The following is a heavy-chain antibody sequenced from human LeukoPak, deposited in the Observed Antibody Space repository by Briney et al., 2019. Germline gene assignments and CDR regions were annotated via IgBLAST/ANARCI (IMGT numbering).Heavy chain of an antibody. CDR3: ARDPSFDYTQGPHYYYYYYMDV. J-gene: IGHJ6*03. D-gene: IGHD3-9*01. V-gene: IGHV1-2*02. Sequence: ASVKVSCKASGYTFTGYYIHWVRQAPGQGLEWMGWISPNSGGTNYAQKFQGRVTMTRDTSISTAYMELSRLRSDDTAAYYCARDPSFDYTQGPHYYYYYYMDVWGKGTTVTVSS. CDR1: GYTFTGYY. CDR2: ISPNSGGT.